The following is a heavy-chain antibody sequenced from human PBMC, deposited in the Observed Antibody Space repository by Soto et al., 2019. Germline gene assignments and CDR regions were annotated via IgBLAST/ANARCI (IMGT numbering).Heavy chain of an antibody. J-gene: IGHJ4*02. Sequence: GGSLRLSCEVSGFTFSSYAMNWVRQAPGKGLEWVSAISTGGGTTYYADSVKGRFTISRDNSKNTLYLQMNDLRAEDAAVYYCAKDLVGSNADYFDYWGQGTLVTVSS. CDR2: ISTGGGTT. CDR1: GFTFSSYA. CDR3: AKDLVGSNADYFDY. V-gene: IGHV3-23*01. D-gene: IGHD2-15*01.